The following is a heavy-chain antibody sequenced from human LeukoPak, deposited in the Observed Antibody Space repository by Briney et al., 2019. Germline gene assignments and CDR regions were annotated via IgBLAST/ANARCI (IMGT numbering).Heavy chain of an antibody. V-gene: IGHV4-59*01. CDR3: ARVSCSGGNCYFDY. Sequence: SETLSLTCTVSGGSISSYYWSWIRQPPGKGLEWIAYIYHSGSTNYNPSLKSRVAQSVDTSKSQFSLKLRSVTAADTAVYYCARVSCSGGNCYFDYWGQGTLVTVSS. CDR2: IYHSGST. CDR1: GGSISSYY. J-gene: IGHJ4*02. D-gene: IGHD2-15*01.